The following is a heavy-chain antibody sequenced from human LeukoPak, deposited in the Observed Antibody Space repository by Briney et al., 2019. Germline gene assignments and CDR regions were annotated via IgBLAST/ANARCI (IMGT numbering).Heavy chain of an antibody. CDR1: GGSLSDYY. CDR3: ARAQWLNNS. J-gene: IGHJ4*02. Sequence: PSETLSLTCAVYGGSLSDYYWSWIRQPPGMGLEWIGEINHSGETNYNPSLKSRVAMSVDTSKNQFSLELRSVTAADTAMYYCARAQWLNNSWAQGTLVTVPS. CDR2: INHSGET. V-gene: IGHV4-34*01. D-gene: IGHD6-19*01.